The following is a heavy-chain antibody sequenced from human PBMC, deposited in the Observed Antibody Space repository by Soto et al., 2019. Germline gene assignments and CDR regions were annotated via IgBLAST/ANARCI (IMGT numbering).Heavy chain of an antibody. J-gene: IGHJ6*02. CDR1: NGSVSSGTYS. Sequence: PSETLSLTCTVSNGSVSSGTYSWSWVRQPPGKGLECIGYIYYSGTTYYTPSLKSRLTMSMDRANDHFSLNLTSVTAADTAVYFCARGHYYYGMDVWGQGITVTVSS. CDR2: IYYSGTT. CDR3: ARGHYYYGMDV. V-gene: IGHV4-30-2*01.